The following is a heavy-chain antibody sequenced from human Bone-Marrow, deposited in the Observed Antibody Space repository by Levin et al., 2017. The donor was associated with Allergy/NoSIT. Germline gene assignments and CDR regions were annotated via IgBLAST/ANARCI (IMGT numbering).Heavy chain of an antibody. CDR3: ARVGRWELLPSGYYYGMDV. J-gene: IGHJ6*02. CDR1: GFTFSDYY. V-gene: IGHV3-11*01. D-gene: IGHD1-26*01. CDR2: ISSSGSTI. Sequence: SCAASGFTFSDYYMSWIRQAPGKGLEWVSYISSSGSTIYYADSVKGRFTISRDNAKNSLYLQMNSLRAEDTAVYYCARVGRWELLPSGYYYGMDVWGQGTTVTVSS.